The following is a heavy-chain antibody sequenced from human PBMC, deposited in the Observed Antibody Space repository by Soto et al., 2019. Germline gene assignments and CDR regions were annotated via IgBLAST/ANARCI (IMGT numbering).Heavy chain of an antibody. V-gene: IGHV3-7*04. CDR2: INQDGREK. CDR1: GFNFGDYW. Sequence: EVQLVESGGGLVQPGGSLRLSCAVSGFNFGDYWINWVRQAPGKGPEWVANINQDGREKYFAESVQGRFTISGDNAKNSASLLLSRLGAQDTAVYYCARGVAGTRGPADYWGQGTRVTVSS. D-gene: IGHD6-13*01. J-gene: IGHJ1*01. CDR3: ARGVAGTRGPADY.